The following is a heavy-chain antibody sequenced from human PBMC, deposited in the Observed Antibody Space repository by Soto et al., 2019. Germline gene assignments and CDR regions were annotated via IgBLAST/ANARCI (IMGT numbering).Heavy chain of an antibody. CDR2: ISGSGGST. Sequence: PGGSLRLSCAASGFTFSSYAMSWVRQAPGKGLEWVSAISGSGGSTYYADSVKGRFTISRDNSKNTLYLQMNSLRAEDTAVYYCAKSRHIAVVTDKYYYYYGIDVWGQGTKVTVYS. J-gene: IGHJ6*02. D-gene: IGHD2-21*02. V-gene: IGHV3-23*01. CDR1: GFTFSSYA. CDR3: AKSRHIAVVTDKYYYYYGIDV.